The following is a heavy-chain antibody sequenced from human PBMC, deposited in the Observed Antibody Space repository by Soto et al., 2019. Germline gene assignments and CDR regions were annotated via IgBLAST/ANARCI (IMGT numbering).Heavy chain of an antibody. Sequence: QVQLQESGPGLVKPSGTLSLTCAVSSGSISTTHWWSWVRQPPGQGLEWIGEIYHTGSTNYNPSLQSRLTISVDKVKNQLSLRLNSVTAADTAVYHCARSGGYFFDFWGQGILVTVSS. D-gene: IGHD3-10*01. CDR2: IYHTGST. J-gene: IGHJ4*02. V-gene: IGHV4-4*02. CDR1: SGSISTTHW. CDR3: ARSGGYFFDF.